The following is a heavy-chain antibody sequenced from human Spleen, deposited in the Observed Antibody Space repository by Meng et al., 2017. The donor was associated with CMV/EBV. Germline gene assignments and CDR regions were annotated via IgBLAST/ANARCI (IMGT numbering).Heavy chain of an antibody. Sequence: GGSLRLSCKGSGYSFTSYWIGWVRQMPGKGLEWMGIIYPGDSDTRYSPSFQGQVTISADKSISTAYLQWSSLKASDTAMYYCARSYCSSTSCPSYFDYWGQGTLVTVSS. V-gene: IGHV5-51*01. D-gene: IGHD2-2*01. CDR1: GYSFTSYW. J-gene: IGHJ4*02. CDR3: ARSYCSSTSCPSYFDY. CDR2: IYPGDSDT.